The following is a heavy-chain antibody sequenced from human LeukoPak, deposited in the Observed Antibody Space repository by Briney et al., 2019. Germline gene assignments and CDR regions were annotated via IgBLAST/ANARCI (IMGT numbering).Heavy chain of an antibody. CDR1: GGSISSGGYY. CDR3: ARTSLTGNAFDI. CDR2: IYYCGST. V-gene: IGHV4-31*03. D-gene: IGHD3-9*01. J-gene: IGHJ3*02. Sequence: PSETLSLTCTVSGGSISSGGYYWSWIRQHPGKGLEWIGYIYYCGSTYYNPSLKSRVTISVDTSKNQFSLKLSSVTAADTAVYYCARTSLTGNAFDIWGQGTMVTVSS.